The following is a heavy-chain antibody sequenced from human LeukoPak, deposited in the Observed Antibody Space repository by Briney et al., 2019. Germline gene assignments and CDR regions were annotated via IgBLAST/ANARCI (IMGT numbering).Heavy chain of an antibody. CDR1: GFTFSSYA. V-gene: IGHV3-23*01. J-gene: IGHJ3*02. Sequence: GGSLRLSCAASGFTFSSYAMSWVRQAPGRGRGWVSAISGSGGSTYYADSVKGRFTISRDNSKNTLYLQMNSLRAEDTAVYYCAKDRDRLGATDAFDIWGQGTMVTVSS. CDR3: AKDRDRLGATDAFDI. D-gene: IGHD7-27*01. CDR2: ISGSGGST.